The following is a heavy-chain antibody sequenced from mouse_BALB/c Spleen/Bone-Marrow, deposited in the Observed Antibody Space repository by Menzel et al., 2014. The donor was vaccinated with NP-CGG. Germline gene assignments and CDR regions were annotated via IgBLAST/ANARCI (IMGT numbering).Heavy chain of an antibody. J-gene: IGHJ2*01. CDR3: ARLHDS. CDR2: INPTTDYT. D-gene: IGHD2-12*01. CDR1: GYTFTNYW. Sequence: VKLVESGTELAKPGASVKMSCKASGYTFTNYWMHWVKQRPGQGLEGIGYINPTTDYTEYNQKFKDKATLTADKSSSTAYMQLSSLTSEDSAVYYCARLHDSWGQGTTLTVSS. V-gene: IGHV1-7*01.